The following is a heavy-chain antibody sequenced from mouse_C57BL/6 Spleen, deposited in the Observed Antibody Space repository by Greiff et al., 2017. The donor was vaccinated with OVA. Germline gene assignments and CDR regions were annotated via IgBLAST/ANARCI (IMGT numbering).Heavy chain of an antibody. CDR1: GYTFTSYW. CDR3: ARWRNPYAMDY. CDR2: IYPGSGST. V-gene: IGHV1-55*01. J-gene: IGHJ4*01. Sequence: QVQLKQPGAELVKPGASVKMSCKASGYTFTSYWITWVKQRPGQGLEWIGDIYPGSGSTNYNEKFKSKATLTVDTSSSTAYMQLSSLTSEDSAVYYCARWRNPYAMDYWGQGTSVTVSS.